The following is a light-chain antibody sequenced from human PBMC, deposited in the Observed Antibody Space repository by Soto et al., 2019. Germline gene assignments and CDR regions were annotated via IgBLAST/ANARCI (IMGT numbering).Light chain of an antibody. Sequence: QSALTQPAAVSGSPGESITISCTGTTGDIGTYNYVSWFQQYSGKAPKLLIYEVNNRPSGVSNRFSGSKSGNSASLTISGLQAEDEADYYCNSMTISSTSRYVFGTGTKVTVL. CDR1: TGDIGTYNY. V-gene: IGLV2-14*01. J-gene: IGLJ1*01. CDR2: EVN. CDR3: NSMTISSTSRYV.